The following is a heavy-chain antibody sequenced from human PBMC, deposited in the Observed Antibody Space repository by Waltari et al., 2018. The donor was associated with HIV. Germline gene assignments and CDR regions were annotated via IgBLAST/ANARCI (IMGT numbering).Heavy chain of an antibody. D-gene: IGHD1-26*01. CDR3: ATGGGTTSIQLYDLDV. J-gene: IGHJ6*02. CDR2: FDPEDDET. V-gene: IGHV1-24*01. Sequence: QVQLIQSGAEVKKPGASVKVSCKVFGYTLTELSMHWVRQAPGKGLEGRGGFDPEDDETIDAQKFQGRVTMTEDTSTDSAYMELSSLTSEDTAVYYCATGGGTTSIQLYDLDVWGQGTTVTVSS. CDR1: GYTLTELS.